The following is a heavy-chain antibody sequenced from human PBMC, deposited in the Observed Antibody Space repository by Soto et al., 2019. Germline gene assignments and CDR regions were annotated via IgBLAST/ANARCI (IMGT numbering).Heavy chain of an antibody. V-gene: IGHV4-30-2*01. J-gene: IGHJ4*02. CDR2: IYHSGST. CDR1: GGSISSGGYS. D-gene: IGHD3-16*01. CDR3: AAGGGLPRYY. Sequence: QLQLQESGSGLVKPSQTLSLTCAVSGGSISSGGYSWSWIRQPPGKGLEWIGYIYHSGSTYYNPSLPCRVTISVDRSKNPCSLKLSSVTAADTAVYYCAAGGGLPRYYWGQGTLVTVSS.